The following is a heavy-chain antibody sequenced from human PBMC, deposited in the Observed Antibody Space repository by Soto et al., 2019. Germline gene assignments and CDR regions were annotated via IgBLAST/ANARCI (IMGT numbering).Heavy chain of an antibody. Sequence: HLHLQESGPGLLKPSETLSRTCTVSGGSISSSAYYWGWIRQPPGKRLEWIASISYSGSTYYNPSLKSRVTISVDTSKNQFSLKLRSMTAADKAVYYCARQVEVTYFDYWGQVTLVTVSS. CDR2: ISYSGST. J-gene: IGHJ4*02. CDR1: GGSISSSAYY. CDR3: ARQVEVTYFDY. V-gene: IGHV4-39*01. D-gene: IGHD1-1*01.